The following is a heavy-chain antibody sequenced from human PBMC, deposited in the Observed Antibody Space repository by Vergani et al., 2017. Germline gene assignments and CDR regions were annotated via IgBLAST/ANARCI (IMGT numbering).Heavy chain of an antibody. J-gene: IGHJ5*02. V-gene: IGHV5-51*03. CDR2: IYAGDSDV. D-gene: IGHD3-3*01. CDR3: AKTHDFSSLYSSYNWFDP. CDR1: GYSITNYW. Sequence: EVQLVQSGAEVKKPGASLKISCQGSGYSITNYWIAWVRQRPGKGLEWRGIIYAGDSDVRYSPSFRGQVTMSVDKSLSTAYLQWSSLKASDTATYYCAKTHDFSSLYSSYNWFDPWGQGTQVTVSS.